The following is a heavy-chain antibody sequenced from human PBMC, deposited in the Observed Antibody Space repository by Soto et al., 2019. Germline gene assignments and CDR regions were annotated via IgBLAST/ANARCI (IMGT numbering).Heavy chain of an antibody. D-gene: IGHD3-3*01. J-gene: IGHJ4*02. CDR2: IIPIFGTA. Sequence: SVKVSCKASGGTFSSYAISWVRQAPGQVLEWMGGIIPIFGTANYAQKFRGRVTITADESTSTAYMELSSLRSEDTAVYYCARTYDFWSGSHYFDYWGQGTLVTVSS. CDR1: GGTFSSYA. CDR3: ARTYDFWSGSHYFDY. V-gene: IGHV1-69*13.